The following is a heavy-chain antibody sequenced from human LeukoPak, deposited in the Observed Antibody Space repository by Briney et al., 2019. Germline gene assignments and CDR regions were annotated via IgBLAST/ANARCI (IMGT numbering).Heavy chain of an antibody. V-gene: IGHV4-4*07. CDR3: AREDYCSTTTCRYFDY. J-gene: IGHJ4*02. D-gene: IGHD2-2*01. Sequence: SETLSLTCTVSGGSISSYYWSWIRQPAGKGLEWIGRIYTSGSTNYNPSLKSRVTMSVDTSKNQFSLKLSSVTAADTAVYYCAREDYCSTTTCRYFDYWGQGTLVTVSS. CDR1: GGSISSYY. CDR2: IYTSGST.